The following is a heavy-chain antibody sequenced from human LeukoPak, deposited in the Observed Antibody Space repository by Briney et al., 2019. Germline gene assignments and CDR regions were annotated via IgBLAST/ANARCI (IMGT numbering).Heavy chain of an antibody. CDR1: GFTFRIYS. Sequence: GGSVRLSCAASGFTFRIYSMHWVRHAPGKGLVWVSRIKSDGRSTSYADSVKGRFPLPRDNAKNTLYLQMDSLRVEDTPVYYCAKNDWFDPWGQGTLVTVSS. J-gene: IGHJ5*02. CDR3: AKNDWFDP. D-gene: IGHD1-1*01. V-gene: IGHV3-74*01. CDR2: IKSDGRST.